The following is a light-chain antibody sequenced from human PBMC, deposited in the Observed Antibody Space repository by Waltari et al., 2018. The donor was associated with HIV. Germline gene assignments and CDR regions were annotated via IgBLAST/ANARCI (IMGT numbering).Light chain of an antibody. J-gene: IGKJ5*01. Sequence: DIVMTQSPLSLPVTPGEPASISCRSSQSLLHSNGYNYLDWYLQKPGQSPQVLIFLGSNRASVVPDRFSGSGSGTDFTLKISRVEAEDVGVYYCMQALKTLTFGQGTRLEIK. V-gene: IGKV2-28*01. CDR1: QSLLHSNGYNY. CDR2: LGS. CDR3: MQALKTLT.